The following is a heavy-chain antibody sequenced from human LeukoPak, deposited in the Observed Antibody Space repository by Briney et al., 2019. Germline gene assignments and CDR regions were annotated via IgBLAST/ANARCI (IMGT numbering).Heavy chain of an antibody. CDR2: ISSSGDNI. CDR3: ARRAGDYSHPYDY. Sequence: GGSLRLSCAASGFTFSSYEMNWVRQAPGKGLEWVSYISSSGDNIHYSDSVKGRFTISRDNSKNTLYLQMNTLRAEDTAVYYCARRAGDYSHPYDYWGQGTLVTVSS. V-gene: IGHV3-48*03. D-gene: IGHD3-22*01. CDR1: GFTFSSYE. J-gene: IGHJ4*02.